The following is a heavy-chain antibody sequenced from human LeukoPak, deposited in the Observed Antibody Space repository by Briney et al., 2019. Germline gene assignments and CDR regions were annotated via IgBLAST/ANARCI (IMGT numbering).Heavy chain of an antibody. CDR3: ARLAGDGSGSYYNPFDY. CDR2: IYYSGST. V-gene: IGHV4-59*12. J-gene: IGHJ4*02. Sequence: PSETLSLTCTVSGGSISSYYWSWIRQPPGKGLEWIGYIYYSGSTNYNSSLRSRVTISVDTSKNQFSLKLSSVTAADTAVYYCARLAGDGSGSYYNPFDYWGQGTLVTVSS. CDR1: GGSISSYY. D-gene: IGHD3-10*01.